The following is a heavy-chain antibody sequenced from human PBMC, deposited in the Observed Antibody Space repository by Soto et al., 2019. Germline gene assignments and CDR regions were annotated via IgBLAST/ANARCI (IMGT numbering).Heavy chain of an antibody. V-gene: IGHV3-23*01. D-gene: IGHD1-1*01. CDR2: ISVGGSST. Sequence: EVQLLESGGGLVQPGGSLRLSCAASGFTFSSYTLNWVRQAPGEGLEWVSAISVGGSSTYYADSVKGRYTISRDNSKNTLYLQMNSLRAEDTAVYYCAKDLRGNSYWYFDLWGRGTLVTVSS. CDR1: GFTFSSYT. CDR3: AKDLRGNSYWYFDL. J-gene: IGHJ2*01.